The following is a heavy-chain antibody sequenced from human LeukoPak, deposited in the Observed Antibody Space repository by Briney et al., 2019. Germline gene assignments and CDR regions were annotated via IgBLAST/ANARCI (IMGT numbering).Heavy chain of an antibody. V-gene: IGHV3-9*01. CDR2: ISWNSVVI. CDR3: AKDIALRGSGTKNLFNH. J-gene: IGHJ5*02. CDR1: GFTFDDYA. Sequence: GGSLRLSCAASGFTFDDYAMHWVRQAPGKGLEWVSDISWNSVVIDYADSVRGRFTISRDNAKNSLYLEMNNLRPEDTALYYCAKDIALRGSGTKNLFNHWGQGTLVTVSS. D-gene: IGHD3-10*01.